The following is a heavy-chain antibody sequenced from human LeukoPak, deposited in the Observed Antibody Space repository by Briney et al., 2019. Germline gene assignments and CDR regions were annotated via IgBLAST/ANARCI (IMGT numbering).Heavy chain of an antibody. V-gene: IGHV3-23*01. CDR3: AKEVATMRASGYFHY. Sequence: GGSLRLSCAASGFTFSSCAMSWVRQAPGKGLEWVSAISGSGGSTYYADSVKGRFTISRENSKNTLYLQMNSLRAEDTVVYYCAKEVATMRASGYFHYWGQGTLVTVSS. D-gene: IGHD5-12*01. J-gene: IGHJ4*02. CDR2: ISGSGGST. CDR1: GFTFSSCA.